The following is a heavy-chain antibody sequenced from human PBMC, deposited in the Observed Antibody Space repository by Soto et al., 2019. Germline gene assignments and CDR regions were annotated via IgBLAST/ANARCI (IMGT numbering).Heavy chain of an antibody. D-gene: IGHD7-27*01. CDR1: GGSISSGDYY. CDR2: IYYTGST. J-gene: IGHJ4*02. V-gene: IGHV4-30-4*01. CDR3: DRDRDAGANSVYFDY. Sequence: PSETLSLTCSVSGGSISSGDYYWSWIRQPPGKGLEWIGYIYYTGSTYYNPSLKSRLSLSVDTSKNQFSLRLSSVTAADTAVYYCDRDRDAGANSVYFDYWGQVILVTVSS.